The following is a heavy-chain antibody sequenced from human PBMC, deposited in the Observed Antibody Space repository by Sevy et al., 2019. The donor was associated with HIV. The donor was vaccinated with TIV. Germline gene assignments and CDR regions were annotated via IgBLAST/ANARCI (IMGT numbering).Heavy chain of an antibody. CDR2: IYYSGST. J-gene: IGHJ4*02. CDR3: ATMASGSNYFDF. CDR1: GASISSYF. D-gene: IGHD3-10*01. V-gene: IGHV4-59*01. Sequence: SETLSLTCTVSGASISSYFWNWIRQPPGKGLEWIGYIYYSGSTYYNPSLKSRVTISVDTSKNQLSLKLISVTAADSAVYYCATMASGSNYFDFWGQGTLVTVSS.